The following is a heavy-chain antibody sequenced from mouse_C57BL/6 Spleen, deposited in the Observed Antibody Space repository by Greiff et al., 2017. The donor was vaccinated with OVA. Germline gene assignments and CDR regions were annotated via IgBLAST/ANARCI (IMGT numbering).Heavy chain of an antibody. CDR3: ARAKLRLYAMDY. J-gene: IGHJ4*01. D-gene: IGHD3-2*02. Sequence: QVQLKESGAELVKPGASVKISCKASGYAFSSYWMNWVKQRPGKGLEWIGQIYPGDGDTNYNGKFKGKATLTADKSSSTAYMQLSSLTSEDSAVYFCARAKLRLYAMDYWGQGTSVTVSS. V-gene: IGHV1-80*01. CDR2: IYPGDGDT. CDR1: GYAFSSYW.